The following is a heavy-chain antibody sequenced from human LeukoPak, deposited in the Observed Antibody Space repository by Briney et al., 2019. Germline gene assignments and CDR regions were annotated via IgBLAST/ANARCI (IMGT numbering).Heavy chain of an antibody. D-gene: IGHD2-2*01. J-gene: IGHJ6*02. Sequence: GGSLRLSCAASGFTFSSYAMHWVRQAPGKGLEWVSYISSSCSTIYYADSVKGRFTISRDNAKNSLYLQMNSLRAEDTAVYYCAKSYCSSTSCLLDFRADYYYYYGMDVWGQGTTVTVSS. CDR1: GFTFSSYA. CDR2: ISSSCSTI. V-gene: IGHV3-48*04. CDR3: AKSYCSSTSCLLDFRADYYYYYGMDV.